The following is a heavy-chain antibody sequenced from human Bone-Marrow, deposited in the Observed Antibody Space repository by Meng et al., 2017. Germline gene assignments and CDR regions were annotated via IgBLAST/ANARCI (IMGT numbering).Heavy chain of an antibody. CDR2: IYHSGST. J-gene: IGHJ5*02. V-gene: IGHV4-4*02. Sequence: QVHVPESGPGRVKPSGTLSLTCAVCGGAISSSNWWSWVRQPPGKGLEWIGEIYHSGSTNYNPSLKSRVTISVDKSKNQFSLKLSSVTAADTAVYYCARRVSGSGLTTDWFDPWGQGTLVTVSS. D-gene: IGHD4-17*01. CDR1: GGAISSSNW. CDR3: ARRVSGSGLTTDWFDP.